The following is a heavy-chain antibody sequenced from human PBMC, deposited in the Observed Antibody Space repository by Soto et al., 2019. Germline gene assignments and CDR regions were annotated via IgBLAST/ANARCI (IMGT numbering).Heavy chain of an antibody. D-gene: IGHD7-27*01. Sequence: EVQLVESGGGLVQPGGSLKLSCAASGFPFSGSAMHWVRQASGKGLEWVGRIRTKANSYATAYAASVKGRFTISRDDSKNTAYLQMNSLKTEDTAVYYCTRHGDSTNSWGQGNLVTVSS. CDR3: TRHGDSTNS. V-gene: IGHV3-73*02. J-gene: IGHJ4*02. CDR1: GFPFSGSA. CDR2: IRTKANSYAT.